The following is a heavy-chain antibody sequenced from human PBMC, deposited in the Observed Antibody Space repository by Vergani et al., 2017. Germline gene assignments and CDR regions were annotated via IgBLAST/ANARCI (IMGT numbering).Heavy chain of an antibody. J-gene: IGHJ6*03. V-gene: IGHV5-51*01. CDR1: GYSFTSYW. CDR2: IYPGDSDT. Sequence: EVQLVPSGAEVKTPGESLKISCKGSGYSFTSYWIGWVRQMPGKGLEWMGIIYPGDSDTRYSPSFQGQVTISADKSISTAYLQWSSLKASDTAMYYCARLSGYDPWYYYYMDVWGKGTTVTVSS. D-gene: IGHD5-12*01. CDR3: ARLSGYDPWYYYYMDV.